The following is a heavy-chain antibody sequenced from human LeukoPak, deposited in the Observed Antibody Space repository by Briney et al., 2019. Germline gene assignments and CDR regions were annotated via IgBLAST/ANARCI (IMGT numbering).Heavy chain of an antibody. CDR2: IKTDGSIT. CDR1: GFSFSVFW. J-gene: IGHJ6*03. CDR3: ARDPYSGNYGNYYYYYMDV. Sequence: GGSLRLSCAASGFSFSVFWMHWVRQAPGKGPVWVSRIKTDGSITNYADSVKGRFTISRDNAKNTLYLQMNSLRAEDTAVYYCARDPYSGNYGNYYYYYMDVWGKGTTVTISS. V-gene: IGHV3-74*01. D-gene: IGHD1-26*01.